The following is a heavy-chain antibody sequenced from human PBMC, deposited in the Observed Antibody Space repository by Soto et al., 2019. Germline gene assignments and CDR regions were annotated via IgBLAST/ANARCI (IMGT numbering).Heavy chain of an antibody. Sequence: QVQLVQSGAEVKKPGASVKVSCKASGCTFPSYNINWLRQATGQGLEWMGWMNPNNGNTGYAQNFKGRVTMTRDTSISTAYMELSSLRSEDTAVYYCARGPHPYFNDYWGQGTLVTVSS. J-gene: IGHJ4*02. CDR2: MNPNNGNT. CDR3: ARGPHPYFNDY. CDR1: GCTFPSYN. D-gene: IGHD2-8*01. V-gene: IGHV1-8*01.